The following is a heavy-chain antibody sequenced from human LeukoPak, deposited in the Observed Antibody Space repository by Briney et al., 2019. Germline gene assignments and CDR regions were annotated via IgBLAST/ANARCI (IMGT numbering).Heavy chain of an antibody. Sequence: TGGSLRLSCAASGFTFSNYEMNWIRQPPGKGLEWASYISPSGSTIHYADSVKGRFTISRDNARNSLYLQMNSLRAEDTAVYYCAGYYGSGSHRFDYWGQGTLVTVSS. CDR2: ISPSGSTI. CDR3: AGYYGSGSHRFDY. V-gene: IGHV3-48*03. CDR1: GFTFSNYE. J-gene: IGHJ4*02. D-gene: IGHD3-10*01.